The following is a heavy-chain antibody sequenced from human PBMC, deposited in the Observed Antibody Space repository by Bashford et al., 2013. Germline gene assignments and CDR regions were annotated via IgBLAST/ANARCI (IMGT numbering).Heavy chain of an antibody. Sequence: VRQAPGKGLEWVSVIYSGGSTYYADSVKGRFTISRDNSKNTVYLQMNSLRAEDTAVYYCARNRKAVAASWQDYWGQGTLVTVSS. CDR3: ARNRKAVAASWQDY. J-gene: IGHJ4*02. D-gene: IGHD6-19*01. V-gene: IGHV3-53*01. CDR2: IYSGGST.